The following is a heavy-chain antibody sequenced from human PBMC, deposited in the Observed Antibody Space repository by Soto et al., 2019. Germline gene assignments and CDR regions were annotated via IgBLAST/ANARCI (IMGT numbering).Heavy chain of an antibody. CDR3: ARALGVVTDDY. J-gene: IGHJ4*02. CDR2: INAGNGNT. Sequence: QVQLVQSGAEVKKPGASVKVSCKASGYTFTSYAVHWVRQAPGQRLEWMGWINAGNGNTKYSQKFQGRVTITRDTSASTAYMELSSLRSEDTAVYYCARALGVVTDDYWGQGTLVTVSS. V-gene: IGHV1-3*01. D-gene: IGHD2-15*01. CDR1: GYTFTSYA.